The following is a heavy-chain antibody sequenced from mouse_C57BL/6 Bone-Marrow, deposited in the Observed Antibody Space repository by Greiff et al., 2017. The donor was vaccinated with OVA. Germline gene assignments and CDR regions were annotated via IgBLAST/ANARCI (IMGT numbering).Heavy chain of an antibody. CDR1: GYTFTSYG. D-gene: IGHD2-3*01. V-gene: IGHV1-81*01. CDR3: ARWLLLGFAY. Sequence: VMLVESGAELARPGASVKLSCKASGYTFTSYGISWVKQRTGQGLEWIGEIYPRSGNTYYNEKFKGKATLTADKSSSTAYMELRSLTSEDSAVYFCARWLLLGFAYWGQGTLVTVSA. CDR2: IYPRSGNT. J-gene: IGHJ3*01.